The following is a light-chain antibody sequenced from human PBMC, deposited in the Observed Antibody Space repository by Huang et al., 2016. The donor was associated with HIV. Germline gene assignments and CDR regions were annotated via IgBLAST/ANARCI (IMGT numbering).Light chain of an antibody. CDR2: GAS. CDR1: QSVSSSY. V-gene: IGKV3-20*01. CDR3: QQYGSSPYT. Sequence: EIVLTQSPGTLSLSPGERATLSCRASQSVSSSYLAWYQQKPGQAPRLLIDGASSRATGIPDRVSGSGSGTDFTLTISRLEPEDFAVYYCQQYGSSPYTFGQGTKLEIK. J-gene: IGKJ2*01.